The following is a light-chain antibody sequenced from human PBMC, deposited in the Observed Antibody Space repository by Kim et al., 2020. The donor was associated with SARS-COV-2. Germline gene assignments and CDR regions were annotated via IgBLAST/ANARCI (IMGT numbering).Light chain of an antibody. CDR2: RNN. V-gene: IGLV1-47*01. J-gene: IGLJ3*02. CDR3: AAWDDSLSGRV. Sequence: ELTQPPSASGTPGQRVTISCSGSSSNIGSNYVYWYQQLPGTAPKLLIYRNNQRPSGVPNRFSGSKSGTSASLAISGLRSEDEADYYCAAWDDSLSGRVFGGGTQLTVL. CDR1: SSNIGSNY.